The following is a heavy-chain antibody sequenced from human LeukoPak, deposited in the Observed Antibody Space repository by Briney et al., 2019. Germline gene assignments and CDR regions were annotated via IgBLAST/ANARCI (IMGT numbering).Heavy chain of an antibody. CDR1: GYTFTSYY. CDR2: INPSGGST. V-gene: IGHV1-46*03. Sequence: ASVKVSCKASGYTFTSYYMHWVRQAPGQGLEWMGIINPSGGSTSYAQKFQGRVTMTRDTSTSTVYMELSSLRSEDTAVCYCASERVANDCSGGSCYLGYWGQGTLVTVSS. CDR3: ASERVANDCSGGSCYLGY. J-gene: IGHJ4*02. D-gene: IGHD2-15*01.